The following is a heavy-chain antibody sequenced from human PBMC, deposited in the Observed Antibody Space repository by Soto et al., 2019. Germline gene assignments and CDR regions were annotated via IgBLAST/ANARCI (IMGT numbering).Heavy chain of an antibody. V-gene: IGHV4-34*01. CDR1: GGSFSGYY. CDR2: INHSGST. J-gene: IGHJ4*02. CDR3: ARERWELLGRYFDY. D-gene: IGHD1-26*01. Sequence: SETLSLTCAVYGGSFSGYYWSWIRQPPGKGLEWIGEINHSGSTNYNPSLKSRVTISVDTSKNQFSLKLSPVTAADTAVYYCARERWELLGRYFDYWGQGTLVTVSS.